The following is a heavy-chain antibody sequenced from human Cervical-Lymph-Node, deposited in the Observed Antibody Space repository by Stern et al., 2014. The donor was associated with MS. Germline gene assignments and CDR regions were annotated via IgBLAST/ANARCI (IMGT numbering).Heavy chain of an antibody. CDR3: ASAVTGLNYYFHALDV. CDR2: SSPEDGET. CDR1: GYTLNDLS. D-gene: IGHD6-19*01. V-gene: IGHV1-24*01. J-gene: IGHJ6*02. Sequence: QSGAEVKKPGASVKVSCKVSGYTLNDLSLHWVRQAPGEGLEWMGGSSPEDGETIFAQGLQGRVTVTEDTSTDTAYMELSSLRSEDTAVYYCASAVTGLNYYFHALDVWGQGTTVTVSS.